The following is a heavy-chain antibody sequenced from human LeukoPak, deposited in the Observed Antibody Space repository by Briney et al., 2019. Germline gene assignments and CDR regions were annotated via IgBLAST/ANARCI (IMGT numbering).Heavy chain of an antibody. D-gene: IGHD6-13*01. J-gene: IGHJ4*02. V-gene: IGHV1-18*01. Sequence: GASVKLSCKASGYTFTIYGISWVRQGPGQGLEWMGWISPYNGNTNYAQKLKGRVTMTADTSTSTAYMDLRSLSSDDTAVYYCARDGSSSWYAYWGQGTLVTVSS. CDR2: ISPYNGNT. CDR3: ARDGSSSWYAY. CDR1: GYTFTIYG.